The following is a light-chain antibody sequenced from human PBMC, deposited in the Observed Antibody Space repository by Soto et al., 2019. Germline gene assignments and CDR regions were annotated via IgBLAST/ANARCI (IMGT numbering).Light chain of an antibody. Sequence: QSALTQPASVSGFPGQSITISCTGTSSDLGAYNYVSWYQQHPGKAPKLIIYEVNNWPSGVSNRFSGSKSGYTASLTISQLQTEDEADYYCSSYRRTSTSSWVFGGGTKVTVL. V-gene: IGLV2-14*01. J-gene: IGLJ3*02. CDR3: SSYRRTSTSSWV. CDR2: EVN. CDR1: SSDLGAYNY.